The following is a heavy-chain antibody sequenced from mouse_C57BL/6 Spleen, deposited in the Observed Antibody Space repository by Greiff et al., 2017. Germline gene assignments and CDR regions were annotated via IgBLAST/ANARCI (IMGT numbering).Heavy chain of an antibody. D-gene: IGHD1-1*01. CDR1: GYTFTDYE. CDR3: TRHYYGSSYAMDY. CDR2: IDPETGGT. Sequence: QVQLKESGAELVRPGASVTLSCKASGYTFTDYEMHWVKQTPVHGLEWIGAIDPETGGTAYNQKFKGKAILTADKSSSTAYMELRSLTSEDSAVYYCTRHYYGSSYAMDYWGQGTSVTVSS. V-gene: IGHV1-15*01. J-gene: IGHJ4*01.